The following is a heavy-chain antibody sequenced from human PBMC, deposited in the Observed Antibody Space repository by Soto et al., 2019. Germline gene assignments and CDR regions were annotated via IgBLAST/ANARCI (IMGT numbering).Heavy chain of an antibody. Sequence: QVQLQESGPGLVKPSGTLSLTCAVSGGSISSSNWWSWVRQPPGKGLEWIGEIYHSGSTNDNPSLKMRVTISVYKSKNQFSLKLRSVTAADTAVYYCARTGGDLGVDNWFDPLGQGTLVTVSS. V-gene: IGHV4-4*02. J-gene: IGHJ5*02. D-gene: IGHD4-17*01. CDR2: IYHSGST. CDR1: GGSISSSNW. CDR3: ARTGGDLGVDNWFDP.